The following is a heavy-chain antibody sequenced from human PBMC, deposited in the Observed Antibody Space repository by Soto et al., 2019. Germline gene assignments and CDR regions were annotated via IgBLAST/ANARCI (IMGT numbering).Heavy chain of an antibody. CDR3: ASERLCGADCYFFEY. D-gene: IGHD2-21*02. V-gene: IGHV3-48*03. J-gene: IGHJ4*02. CDR1: GFTLRNYE. CDR2: ISGSNNNI. Sequence: PGGSLRPSCAASGFTLRNYEMNWVRQAPGKGLEWISKISGSNNNIYGADSVRGRFTISRDNAKNSLYVQMNSRRAEDAAIYYCASERLCGADCYFFEYWGQGTQVTVSS.